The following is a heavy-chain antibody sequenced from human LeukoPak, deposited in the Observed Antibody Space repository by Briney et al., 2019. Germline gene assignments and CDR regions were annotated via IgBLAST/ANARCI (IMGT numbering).Heavy chain of an antibody. CDR2: IYYSVST. J-gene: IGHJ4*02. D-gene: IGHD4-17*01. CDR1: GGSISSSSFY. CDR3: ARVPTVTFFDY. Sequence: SETLSLTCTVSGGSISSSSFYWGWIRQPPGKGLEWIGIIYYSVSTYYNPSLKSRVTISVDTSKNQFSLKLSSVTAADTAVYYCARVPTVTFFDYWGQGTLVTVSS. V-gene: IGHV4-39*01.